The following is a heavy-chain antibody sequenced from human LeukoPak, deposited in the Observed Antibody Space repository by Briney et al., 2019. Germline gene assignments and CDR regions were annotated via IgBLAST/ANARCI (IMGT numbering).Heavy chain of an antibody. V-gene: IGHV4-59*01. J-gene: IGHJ4*02. CDR1: GGSISSYY. Sequence: SETLSLTCTVSGGSISSYYWSWIRQPPGKGLEWIGYIYYSGSTNYNPSLKSRVTISVDTSKNQFSLKLSSVTAADTAVYYCARGLSYHLFDYWGQGTLVTVSS. CDR2: IYYSGST. CDR3: ARGLSYHLFDY. D-gene: IGHD2-2*01.